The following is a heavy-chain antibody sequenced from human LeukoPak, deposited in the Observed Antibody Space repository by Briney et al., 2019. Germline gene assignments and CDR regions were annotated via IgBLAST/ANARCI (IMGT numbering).Heavy chain of an antibody. CDR2: ISSSGGTK. D-gene: IGHD1-26*01. CDR3: VRKTVGAKNWFDP. V-gene: IGHV3-48*03. CDR1: GFTFSSFE. Sequence: GGSLRLSCAASGFTFSSFEMNWFRQAPGNGLEWVSYISSSGGTKYYADSVRGRFTISRDNAKNSLYLQRNSLGADDSAFYYCVRKTVGAKNWFDPWGQGTLVIVSS. J-gene: IGHJ5*02.